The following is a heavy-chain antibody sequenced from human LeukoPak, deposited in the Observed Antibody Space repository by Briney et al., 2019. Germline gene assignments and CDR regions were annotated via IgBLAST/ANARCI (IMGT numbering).Heavy chain of an antibody. CDR3: ARVHRGWYPYYYGMDV. CDR1: GYTFTSYG. Sequence: GASVKVSCKASGYTFTSYGISWVRQAPGQGLEWMGWISAYNGNTNYAQKLQGRVTMTTDTSTSTAYMELRSLRSADTAVYYCARVHRGWYPYYYGMDVWGQGTTVTVSS. CDR2: ISAYNGNT. J-gene: IGHJ6*02. D-gene: IGHD6-19*01. V-gene: IGHV1-18*01.